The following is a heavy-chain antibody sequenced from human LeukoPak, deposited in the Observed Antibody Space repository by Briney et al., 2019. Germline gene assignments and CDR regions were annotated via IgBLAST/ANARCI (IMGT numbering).Heavy chain of an antibody. J-gene: IGHJ5*02. CDR2: INPSGGST. CDR3: ARGRIAAAGNNWFDP. Sequence: ASVKVSCKASGYTFTSYYMHWVRQAPGQGLEWMGIINPSGGSTSYAQKFQGRVTMTRDMSTGTVYMELSSLRSEDTAVYYCARGRIAAAGNNWFDPWGQGTLVTVSS. V-gene: IGHV1-46*01. CDR1: GYTFTSYY. D-gene: IGHD6-13*01.